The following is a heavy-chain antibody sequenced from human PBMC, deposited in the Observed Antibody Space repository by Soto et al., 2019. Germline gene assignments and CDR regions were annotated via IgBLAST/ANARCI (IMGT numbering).Heavy chain of an antibody. D-gene: IGHD4-17*01. V-gene: IGHV4-59*01. J-gene: IGHJ6*02. Sequence: QVQLQESGPGLVKPSETLSLTCTVSGGSISSYYWSWIRQPPGKGLEWIGYIYYSGSTNYNPSLKSRLTISHDTSKNQFSLKVSSVTAADTAVYYCARDPTSTAYHYYGMDVWGQGTTVTVSS. CDR3: ARDPTSTAYHYYGMDV. CDR2: IYYSGST. CDR1: GGSISSYY.